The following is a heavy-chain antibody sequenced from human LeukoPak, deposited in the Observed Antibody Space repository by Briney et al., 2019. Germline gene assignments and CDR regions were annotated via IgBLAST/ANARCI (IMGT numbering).Heavy chain of an antibody. Sequence: SETLSLTCTVSGGSVTSYYWSWLRQPPGKGLEWIGYIYYDGGTNYNPSLKSRITISLDTSKNQFSLRLSSVTAADTAVYYCAGGGDKAKTGYWGQGTLVTASS. CDR1: GGSVTSYY. J-gene: IGHJ4*02. CDR2: IYYDGGT. CDR3: AGGGDKAKTGY. D-gene: IGHD2-15*01. V-gene: IGHV4-59*08.